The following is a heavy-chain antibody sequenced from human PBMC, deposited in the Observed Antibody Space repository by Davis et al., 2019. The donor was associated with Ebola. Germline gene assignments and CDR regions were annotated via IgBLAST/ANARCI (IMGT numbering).Heavy chain of an antibody. D-gene: IGHD1-26*01. J-gene: IGHJ2*01. CDR3: ARLRGTIVVISPGGRYFDL. CDR2: IDPSDSYT. V-gene: IGHV5-10-1*04. Sequence: GESLKISCKGSGYSFTSYWIGWVRQMPGKGLEWMGRIDPSDSYTNYSPSFQGQVTISADKSISTTYLQWSSLKASDTAMYFCARLRGTIVVISPGGRYFDLWGRGTLVTVSS. CDR1: GYSFTSYW.